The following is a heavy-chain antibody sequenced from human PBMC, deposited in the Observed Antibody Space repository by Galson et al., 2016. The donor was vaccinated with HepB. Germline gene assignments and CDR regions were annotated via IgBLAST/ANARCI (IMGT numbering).Heavy chain of an antibody. J-gene: IGHJ3*02. CDR1: GFSFSRYN. D-gene: IGHD2-15*01. V-gene: IGHV3-21*01. CDR2: IGNSGSYI. CDR3: ARDLYEDLGYCNGGSCYSGQGDAFDI. Sequence: SLRLSCAASGFSFSRYNMDWVRQAPGKGLEWVASIGNSGSYIYYADSVKGRFTISRDNAKNSLFLQMNSLRFEDTAIYYCARDLYEDLGYCNGGSCYSGQGDAFDIWGQGTMVTVSS.